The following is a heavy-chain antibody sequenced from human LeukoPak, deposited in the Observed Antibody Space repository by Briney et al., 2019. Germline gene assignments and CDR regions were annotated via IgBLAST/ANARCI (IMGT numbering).Heavy chain of an antibody. Sequence: GASVKVSCKTSGYTFINYDINWVRQATGQGLEWVGWTNPKSGHTAYAQNLQGRITLTTSTSVSTAYMELTSLRYDDTAVYYCGRGTPPRYWGQGTLVTV. CDR1: GYTFINYD. J-gene: IGHJ4*02. V-gene: IGHV1-8*03. CDR2: TNPKSGHT. CDR3: GRGTPPRY.